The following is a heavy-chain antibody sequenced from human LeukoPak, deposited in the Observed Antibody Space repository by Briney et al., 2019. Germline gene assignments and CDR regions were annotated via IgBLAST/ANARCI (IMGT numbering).Heavy chain of an antibody. CDR3: AKDLGAYYYDSSGYSTYDAFDI. D-gene: IGHD3-22*01. CDR1: GFTFSSYA. V-gene: IGHV3-23*01. J-gene: IGHJ3*02. Sequence: GGSLRLPCAASGFTFSSYAMSWVRQAPGKGLEWVSAISGSGGSTYYADSVKGRFTISRDNSKNTLYLQMNSLRAEDTAVYYCAKDLGAYYYDSSGYSTYDAFDIWGQGTMVTVSS. CDR2: ISGSGGST.